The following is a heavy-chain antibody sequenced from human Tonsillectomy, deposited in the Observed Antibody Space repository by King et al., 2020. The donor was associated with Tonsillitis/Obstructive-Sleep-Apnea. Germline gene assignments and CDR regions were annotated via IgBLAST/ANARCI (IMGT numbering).Heavy chain of an antibody. V-gene: IGHV1-3*01. CDR2: IHGGSGDT. Sequence: QLVQSGAEVRKPGASVKVSCKTSGYPFSVYAIHWVRQAPRQSLEWMGWIHGGSGDTKYSQKFQGRITITRDLFASTAYMELSSLTSEDTAVYYCVRDEDYWGQGTLVTVS. CDR3: VRDEDY. CDR1: GYPFSVYA. J-gene: IGHJ4*02.